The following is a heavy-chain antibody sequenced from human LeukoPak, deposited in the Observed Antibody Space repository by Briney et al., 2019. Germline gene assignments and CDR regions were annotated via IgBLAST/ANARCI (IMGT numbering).Heavy chain of an antibody. CDR2: IYYSGST. Sequence: SETLSLTCTVSGGSVSSSSHYWSWIRQPPGKGLEWIGYIYYSGSTNCNPSLKSRVTISVDTSKNQFSLKLSSVTAADTAVYYCARAGGSYGYWGQGTLVTVSS. CDR3: ARAGGSYGY. D-gene: IGHD1-26*01. CDR1: GGSVSSSSHY. J-gene: IGHJ4*02. V-gene: IGHV4-61*01.